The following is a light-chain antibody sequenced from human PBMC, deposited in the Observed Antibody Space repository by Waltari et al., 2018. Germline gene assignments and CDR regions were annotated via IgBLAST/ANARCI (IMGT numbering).Light chain of an antibody. J-gene: IGKJ3*01. Sequence: DIQMTQSPSSLSASVGDRVTITCQASQDISNYLNWYQQKPRKAPKLLIYDASNLETGVPSRFSGSGSGTDFTFTISSLQPEDIATYYCQQYDNLPPLFGPGTKVDIK. V-gene: IGKV1-33*01. CDR3: QQYDNLPPL. CDR2: DAS. CDR1: QDISNY.